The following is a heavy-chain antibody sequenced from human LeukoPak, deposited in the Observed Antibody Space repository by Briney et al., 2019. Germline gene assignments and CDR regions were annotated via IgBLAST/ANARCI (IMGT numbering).Heavy chain of an antibody. CDR3: TRSGGWWSLDC. CDR2: ISHGGSI. D-gene: IGHD2-8*02. J-gene: IGHJ4*02. CDR1: GDSISSSNW. Sequence: QTSETLSLTCVVSGDSISSSNWWNWVRQPPGKGLDWIGEISHGGSIKYNPSLKSRVTISKDNSKNHFSLELTSVTAADTAVYYCTRSGGWWSLDCWGQGALVTVSS. V-gene: IGHV4-4*02.